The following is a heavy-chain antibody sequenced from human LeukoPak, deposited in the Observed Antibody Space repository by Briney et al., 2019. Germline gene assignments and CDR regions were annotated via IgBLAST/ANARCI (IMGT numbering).Heavy chain of an antibody. CDR2: IYYSGST. CDR1: GGSISNYY. V-gene: IGHV4-39*01. CDR3: SHDSTGYRDY. J-gene: IGHJ4*02. Sequence: SETLSLTCTVSGGSISNYYWGWIRQPPGKGLEWIGSIYYSGSTYYNPSLKSRVTISVDTSKNQFSLKLSSVTAADTAVYYCSHDSTGYRDYWGQGTLVTVSS. D-gene: IGHD3-22*01.